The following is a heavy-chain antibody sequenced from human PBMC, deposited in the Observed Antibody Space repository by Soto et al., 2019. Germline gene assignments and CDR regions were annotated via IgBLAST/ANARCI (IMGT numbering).Heavy chain of an antibody. CDR1: GGSISSGSYY. V-gene: IGHV4-30-4*08. CDR3: ARVLFGGRETAEYIQH. Sequence: SETLSLTCTVPGGSISSGSYYWGWIRQPPGKGLEWIGYIYYSGSAYYNPSLKSRVTISVDTSKNQFSLKLSSVTAADTAVYYCARVLFGGRETAEYIQHWGQGTLVTLSS. J-gene: IGHJ1*01. CDR2: IYYSGSA. D-gene: IGHD2-15*01.